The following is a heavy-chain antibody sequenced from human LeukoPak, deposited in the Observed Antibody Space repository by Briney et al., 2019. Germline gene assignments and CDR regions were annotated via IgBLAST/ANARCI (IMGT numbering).Heavy chain of an antibody. V-gene: IGHV1-18*01. Sequence: ASVKVSCKASGYTFTSYGISWVRQAPGQGLEWMGWISAYNGNTNYAQKLQGRVTMTTDTSTSTAYMELGSLRSDDTAVYYCARERYCSSTSCYRVDTRNYYYYYYMDVWGKGTTVTVSS. D-gene: IGHD2-2*01. CDR3: ARERYCSSTSCYRVDTRNYYYYYYMDV. CDR2: ISAYNGNT. CDR1: GYTFTSYG. J-gene: IGHJ6*03.